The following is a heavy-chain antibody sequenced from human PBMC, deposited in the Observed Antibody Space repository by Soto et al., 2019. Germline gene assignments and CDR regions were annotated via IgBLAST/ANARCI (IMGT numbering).Heavy chain of an antibody. V-gene: IGHV4-31*03. CDR3: ARWWSGSRQGFDP. CDR1: GGSISSGDYY. CDR2: IYYSGSP. D-gene: IGHD3-3*01. Sequence: QVQLQESGPGLVKPSQTLSLTCTVSGGSISSGDYYWSWIRQHPGKGLEWIGYIYYSGSPYYNPALKSRVTGSVDSSKNPFSRKLSSVTAADTAVYYCARWWSGSRQGFDPWGQGTLVTVSS. J-gene: IGHJ5*02.